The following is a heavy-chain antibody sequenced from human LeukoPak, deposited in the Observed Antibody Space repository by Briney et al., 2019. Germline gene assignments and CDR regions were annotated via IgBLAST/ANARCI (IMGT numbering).Heavy chain of an antibody. CDR1: GGSISSSSYY. D-gene: IGHD4-17*01. Sequence: SETLSLTCTVSGGSISSSSYYWGCIRQPPGKGLEWIGSIYYSGSTYYNPSLKSRVTISVDTSKNQFSLRLSSVTAADTAVYYCATYGDFYYYGMDVWGQGTTVTVSS. J-gene: IGHJ6*02. V-gene: IGHV4-39*07. CDR3: ATYGDFYYYGMDV. CDR2: IYYSGST.